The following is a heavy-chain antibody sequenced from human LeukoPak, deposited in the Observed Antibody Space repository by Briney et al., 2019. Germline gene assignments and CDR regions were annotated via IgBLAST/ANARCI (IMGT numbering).Heavy chain of an antibody. D-gene: IGHD2-2*01. CDR3: ARGIVVVPAAPGEVYYYYGMDV. CDR1: GGTFSSYA. CDR2: IIPIFGTA. Sequence: SVKVSCKASGGTFSSYAISWVRQAPGQGLEWMGGIIPIFGTANYAQKFQGRVTITADESTSTAYMELSSLRSEDTAVYYCARGIVVVPAAPGEVYYYYGMDVWGQGTTVTVSS. V-gene: IGHV1-69*13. J-gene: IGHJ6*02.